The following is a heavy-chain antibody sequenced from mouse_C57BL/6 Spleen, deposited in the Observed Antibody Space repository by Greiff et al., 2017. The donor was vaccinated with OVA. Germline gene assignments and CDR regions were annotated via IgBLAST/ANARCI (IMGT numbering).Heavy chain of an antibody. Sequence: QVQLQQSGAELVKPGASVKLSCKASGYTFTSYWMQWVKQRPGQGLEWIGEIDPSDSYTNYNQKFKGKATLTVDTSSSTAYMQLSSLTSEDSAVYYCARGYGSFDYWGQGTTLTVSS. D-gene: IGHD1-1*01. J-gene: IGHJ2*01. CDR1: GYTFTSYW. V-gene: IGHV1-50*01. CDR2: IDPSDSYT. CDR3: ARGYGSFDY.